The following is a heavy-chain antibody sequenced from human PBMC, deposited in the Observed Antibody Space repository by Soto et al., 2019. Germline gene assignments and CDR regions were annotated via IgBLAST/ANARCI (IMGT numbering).Heavy chain of an antibody. J-gene: IGHJ4*01. Sequence: SETLSLTCTVSGGSISSYYWSWIRQPPGKRLEWIGTIYYNGSTNYNPSLKSRVTISVDTSNNQLSLKLRSVTAADTAVYYCARHDGFSSGWIFDYWGHGTLVTVSS. CDR3: ARHDGFSSGWIFDY. CDR2: IYYNGST. D-gene: IGHD6-19*01. CDR1: GGSISSYY. V-gene: IGHV4-59*08.